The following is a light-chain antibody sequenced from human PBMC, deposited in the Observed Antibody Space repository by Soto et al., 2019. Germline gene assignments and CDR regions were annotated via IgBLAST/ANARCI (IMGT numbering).Light chain of an antibody. V-gene: IGKV3-11*01. CDR3: QQRSAWPLT. CDR1: QTVTNT. Sequence: DIVLTQSPATLSLSPGERATLFCRASQTVTNTLAWYQQKPGQAPRLLIYDASNRATGIPARFTGSGSGTDFTLPINSLEPEDFAVYYCQQRSAWPLTFGGGTKVEI. J-gene: IGKJ4*01. CDR2: DAS.